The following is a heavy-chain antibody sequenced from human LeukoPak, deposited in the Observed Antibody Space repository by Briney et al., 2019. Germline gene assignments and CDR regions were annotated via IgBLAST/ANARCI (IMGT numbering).Heavy chain of an antibody. CDR2: IYPGDSVT. D-gene: IGHD4-11*01. V-gene: IGHV5-51*01. Sequence: GESLKISCEGSGFSFTNNWIGWVRQMPGKGLEWMGIIYPGDSVTRYSPSFQGQVTISADKSINTAYLQWSSLKASDTAMYYCARQLHATHSIDYWGQGTLVTVSS. CDR1: GFSFTNNW. CDR3: ARQLHATHSIDY. J-gene: IGHJ4*02.